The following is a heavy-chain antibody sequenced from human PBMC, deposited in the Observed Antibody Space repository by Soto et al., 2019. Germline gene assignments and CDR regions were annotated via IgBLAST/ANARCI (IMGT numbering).Heavy chain of an antibody. CDR2: LYYTGST. CDR3: ARVGATVTSQALGFDH. D-gene: IGHD4-17*01. Sequence: QAQLQESGPGLVRPSETLSLTCTVSGGSISSHYWSWVRQPPGKGLEWIGYLYYTGSTNYNASLKSQVTMSLDTSTNQFSLMLTSVTAADTAVYYCARVGATVTSQALGFDHWGQGILVTVSS. CDR1: GGSISSHY. J-gene: IGHJ4*02. V-gene: IGHV4-59*11.